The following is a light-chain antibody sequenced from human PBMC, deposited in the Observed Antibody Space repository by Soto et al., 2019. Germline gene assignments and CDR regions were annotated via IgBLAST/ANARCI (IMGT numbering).Light chain of an antibody. Sequence: EIVMTQSPATLSVSPGERATLSCRASQNINNNLAWYQQKPGQAPRLLMYGGSTRATGIPARFSGSGSGTEFSLTISSLQSEDFAVYYCQQYNNWPPWTFGQGTKVEIK. CDR3: QQYNNWPPWT. V-gene: IGKV3-15*01. CDR2: GGS. CDR1: QNINNN. J-gene: IGKJ1*01.